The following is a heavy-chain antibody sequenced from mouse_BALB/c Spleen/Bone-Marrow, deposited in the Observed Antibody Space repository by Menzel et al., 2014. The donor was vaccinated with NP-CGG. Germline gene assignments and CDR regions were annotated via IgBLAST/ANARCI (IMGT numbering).Heavy chain of an antibody. D-gene: IGHD1-1*01. V-gene: IGHV3-2*02. J-gene: IGHJ3*01. CDR2: ISYSGST. CDR1: GYSITSDYS. CDR3: ARSYYYGSSPFAY. Sequence: EVKVEESGPGLVKPSQSLSLTCTVTGYSITSDYSCNWIRQFPGNKLEWMGYISYSGSTSYNPSLKSRISITRDTSKNQFFLQLNSVTTEDTATYYCARSYYYGSSPFAYWGQGTLVTVSA.